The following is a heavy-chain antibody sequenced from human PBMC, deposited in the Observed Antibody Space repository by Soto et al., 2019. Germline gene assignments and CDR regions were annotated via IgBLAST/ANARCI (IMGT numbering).Heavy chain of an antibody. CDR2: VSDSGPTT. Sequence: GGSLRLSCAASGFSFSMYAMHWVRQAPGKGLEWVSLVSDSGPTTYYADSVKGRFTISRDNSKNTLYLQMNSLTAEDTAVYYCAKDVPTYNYDSSGFSNWFDPWGQGTLVTVSS. J-gene: IGHJ5*02. D-gene: IGHD3-22*01. V-gene: IGHV3-23*01. CDR3: AKDVPTYNYDSSGFSNWFDP. CDR1: GFSFSMYA.